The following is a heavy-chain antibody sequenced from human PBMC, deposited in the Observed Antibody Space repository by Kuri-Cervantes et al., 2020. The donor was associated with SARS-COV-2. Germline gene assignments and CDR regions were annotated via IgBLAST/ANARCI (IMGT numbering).Heavy chain of an antibody. D-gene: IGHD3-3*01. CDR3: ARRLWSGYSFRYYHYMDV. Sequence: SETLSLTCAVYGGSFSGYYWTWIRQPPGKGLEWIGEIIHSGSTNYNPSLKSRVTISVDTSKNQISLKLSSVTAADTAVYYCARRLWSGYSFRYYHYMDVWGKGTTVTVSS. J-gene: IGHJ6*03. CDR2: IIHSGST. CDR1: GGSFSGYY. V-gene: IGHV4-34*12.